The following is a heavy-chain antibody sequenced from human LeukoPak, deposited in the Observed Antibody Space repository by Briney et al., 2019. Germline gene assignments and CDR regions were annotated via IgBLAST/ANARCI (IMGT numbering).Heavy chain of an antibody. J-gene: IGHJ4*02. CDR1: GGSISSGGYY. CDR3: ARQGGSYQAYFDY. D-gene: IGHD1-26*01. Sequence: SETLSLTCTVSGGSISSGGYYWSWIRQPPGKGLEWIGYIYYSGSTNYNPSLKSRVTISVDTSKNQFSLKLSSVTAADTAVYYCARQGGSYQAYFDYWGQGTLVTVSS. CDR2: IYYSGST. V-gene: IGHV4-61*08.